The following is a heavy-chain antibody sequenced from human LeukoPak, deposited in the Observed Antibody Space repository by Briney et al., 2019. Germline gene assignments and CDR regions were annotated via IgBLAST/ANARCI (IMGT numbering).Heavy chain of an antibody. D-gene: IGHD3-22*01. J-gene: IGHJ2*01. V-gene: IGHV4-39*07. CDR2: IYYSGST. CDR1: GGSISSSSYY. Sequence: SETLSLTCAVSGGSISSSSYYWGWIRQPPGKGLEWIGSIYYSGSTYYNPSLKSRVTISVDTSKNQFSLKLSSVTAADTAVYYCARGDYYDSSGPNWYFDLWGRGTLVTVSS. CDR3: ARGDYYDSSGPNWYFDL.